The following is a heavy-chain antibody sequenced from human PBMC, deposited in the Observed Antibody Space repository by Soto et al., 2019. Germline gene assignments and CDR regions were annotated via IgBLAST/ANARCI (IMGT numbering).Heavy chain of an antibody. CDR3: ARELFAYYYYMDV. J-gene: IGHJ6*03. Sequence: GGSLRLSCAASGFTFSSYSMNWVRQAPGKGLEWVSYISSSSSTIYYADSVKGRFTISRDNAKNSLYLQMNSLRAEDTAVYYCARELFAYYYYMDVWGKGTTVTVSS. CDR2: ISSSSSTI. CDR1: GFTFSSYS. V-gene: IGHV3-48*01.